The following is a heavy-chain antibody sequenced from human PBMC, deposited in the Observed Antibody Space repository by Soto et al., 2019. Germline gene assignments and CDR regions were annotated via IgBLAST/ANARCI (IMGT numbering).Heavy chain of an antibody. CDR3: ARDLMITFGGVIPLDY. V-gene: IGHV3-48*02. CDR1: GFTFSSYS. CDR2: ISSSSSTI. D-gene: IGHD3-16*02. J-gene: IGHJ4*02. Sequence: EVQLVESGGGLVQPGGSLRLSCAASGFTFSSYSMNWVRQAPGKGLEWVSYISSSSSTIYYADSVKGRFTISRDNAKNXLYLQMNSLRDEDTAVYYCARDLMITFGGVIPLDYWGQGTLVTVSS.